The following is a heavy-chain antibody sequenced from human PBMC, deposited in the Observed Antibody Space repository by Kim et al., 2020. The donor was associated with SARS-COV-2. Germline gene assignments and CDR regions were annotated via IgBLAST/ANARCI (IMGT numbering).Heavy chain of an antibody. J-gene: IGHJ5*02. CDR1: GGSFSGYY. CDR2: INHSGST. V-gene: IGHV4-34*01. D-gene: IGHD6-19*01. Sequence: SETLSLTCAVYGGSFSGYYWSWIRQPPGKGLEWIGEINHSGSTNYNPSLKSRVTISVDTSKNQFSLKLSSVTAADTAVYYCARGPGESSGLYRWFAPWG. CDR3: ARGPGESSGLYRWFAP.